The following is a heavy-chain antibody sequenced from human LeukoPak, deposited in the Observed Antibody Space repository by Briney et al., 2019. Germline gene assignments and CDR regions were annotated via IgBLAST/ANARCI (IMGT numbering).Heavy chain of an antibody. Sequence: PGRSLTLSCAVSGFTLCDYRMSWVRHAPGKGLELVCVSNLNGGSTCYAGSVKGRFTISRDNAKSSLYLKMHSLRAEDTALYYCARETLGDSSGWYRYYYCVDVWGKGTTVTVSS. D-gene: IGHD6-19*01. J-gene: IGHJ6*03. CDR1: GFTLCDYR. CDR3: ARETLGDSSGWYRYYYCVDV. V-gene: IGHV3-20*04. CDR2: SNLNGGST.